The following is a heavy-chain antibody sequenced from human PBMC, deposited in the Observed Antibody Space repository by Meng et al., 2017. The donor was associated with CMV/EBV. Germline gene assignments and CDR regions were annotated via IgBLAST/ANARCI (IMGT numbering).Heavy chain of an antibody. J-gene: IGHJ4*02. D-gene: IGHD3-10*01. CDR2: ISSSSSYI. CDR1: GFTFSSYS. CDR3: ARGYYGSGSYFPSFDY. Sequence: GESLKISCAASGFTFSSYSMNWVRQAPGKGLEWVSSISSSSSYIYYADSVKGRFTISRDNAKNSLYLQMTSLRAEDTAVYYCARGYYGSGSYFPSFDYWGQGTLVTVSS. V-gene: IGHV3-21*01.